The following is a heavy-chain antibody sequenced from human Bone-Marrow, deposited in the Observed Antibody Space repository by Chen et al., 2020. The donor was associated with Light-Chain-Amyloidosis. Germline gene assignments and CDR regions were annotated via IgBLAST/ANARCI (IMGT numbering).Heavy chain of an antibody. CDR1: GLPFSSYW. D-gene: IGHD6-13*01. CDR3: VRGGGMAPDY. J-gene: IGHJ4*02. Sequence: EVHLVESGGGLVQPGEYLGLSCAASGLPFSSYWMSWVRQAPGKGLEWVAKINQDGSEKYYVDSVKGRFTFSRDNAKNSLYLQMTTLRVEDTAVYYCVRGGGMAPDYWGQGTLVTVSS. V-gene: IGHV3-7*01. CDR2: INQDGSEK.